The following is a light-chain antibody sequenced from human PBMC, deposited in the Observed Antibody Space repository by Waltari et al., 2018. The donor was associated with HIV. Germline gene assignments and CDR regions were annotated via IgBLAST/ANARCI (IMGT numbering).Light chain of an antibody. J-gene: IGLJ3*02. CDR3: QVWHISTDHWV. CDR2: SDS. CDR1: NNGSKG. V-gene: IGLV3-21*04. Sequence: SYVLTQTPSVSVAPGKTASITCEAANNGSKGLQWYQPKPGQSPILVLYSDSGRPSGIPYLFSASNSGNTATLTISRVEAGDEADYYCQVWHISTDHWVFGAGTKLTVV.